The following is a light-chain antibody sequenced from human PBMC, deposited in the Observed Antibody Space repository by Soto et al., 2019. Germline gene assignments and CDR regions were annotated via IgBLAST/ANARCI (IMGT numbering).Light chain of an antibody. CDR3: QQYNSYWT. J-gene: IGKJ1*01. CDR1: QSISSW. Sequence: DIQMTQPPSTLSASVGDRVTITCRASQSISSWLAWYQQKPGKAPKLLIYDASSLESGVPSRFSGSGSGTEFTLTFSSLQPDDFATYYCQQYNSYWTFGQGTKV. CDR2: DAS. V-gene: IGKV1-5*01.